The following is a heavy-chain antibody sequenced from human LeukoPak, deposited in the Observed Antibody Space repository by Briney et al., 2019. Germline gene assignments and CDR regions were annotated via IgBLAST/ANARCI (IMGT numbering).Heavy chain of an antibody. D-gene: IGHD6-13*01. CDR2: RYHTGDS. V-gene: IGHV4-4*02. CDR1: GGSISSSNW. J-gene: IGHJ4*02. CDR3: ARDRPQAPWYHFDY. Sequence: SGTLSLTCAVSGGSISSSNWWSWVRQPPGKGLEWIGERYHTGDSNYSPSLKSRLTISIDKSKNQFSLRLSSVTAADTAVYYCARDRPQAPWYHFDYWGQGILVTVSS.